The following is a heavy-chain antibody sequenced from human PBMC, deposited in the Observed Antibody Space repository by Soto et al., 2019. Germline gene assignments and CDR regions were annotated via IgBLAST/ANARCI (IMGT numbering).Heavy chain of an antibody. CDR1: GESFNDYF. D-gene: IGHD6-13*01. Sequence: QVALQQWGAGLLKPSQTLSLTCAVYGESFNDYFWTWIRQSPGGGLEWLAEVHHTGTSYYNPSLKRRLAVSVDTSRNQFSLNLTSLPAADTATYYCARRQDSSRYFYGMDVWGQGTTVVVSS. J-gene: IGHJ6*02. CDR2: VHHTGTS. V-gene: IGHV4-34*02. CDR3: ARRQDSSRYFYGMDV.